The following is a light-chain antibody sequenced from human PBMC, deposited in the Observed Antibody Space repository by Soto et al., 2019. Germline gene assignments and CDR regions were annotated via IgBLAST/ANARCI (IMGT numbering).Light chain of an antibody. Sequence: QLVLTQSPSASASLGASVKFTCTLSSGHSTYAIAWHQQQPEKGPRYLMKLNSDGSHTKGDGIPDRFSGSSSGAERYLTISSLQSEDEADYYCQTWDTGIWVFGGGTKLTVL. CDR3: QTWDTGIWV. J-gene: IGLJ3*02. CDR2: LNSDGSH. CDR1: SGHSTYA. V-gene: IGLV4-69*01.